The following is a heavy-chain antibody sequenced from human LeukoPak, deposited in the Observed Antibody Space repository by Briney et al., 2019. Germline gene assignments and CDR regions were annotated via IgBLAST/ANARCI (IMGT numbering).Heavy chain of an antibody. Sequence: GASVKVSCKASGYTFTSYDINWVRQATGQGLEWMGWMNPNSGNTGYAQKFQGRVTITRNTSISTAYMELSSLRSEDTAVYYCARAGEAETTIGNKYYYYYMDVWGKGTTVTVSS. V-gene: IGHV1-8*03. CDR3: ARAGEAETTIGNKYYYYYMDV. D-gene: IGHD5-12*01. CDR1: GYTFTSYD. CDR2: MNPNSGNT. J-gene: IGHJ6*03.